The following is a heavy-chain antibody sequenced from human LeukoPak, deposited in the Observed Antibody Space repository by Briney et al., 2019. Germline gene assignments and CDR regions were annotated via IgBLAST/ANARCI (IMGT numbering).Heavy chain of an antibody. Sequence: SETLSLTCTVSGGSISSYYWSWIRQPPGKGLEWIGYIYYSGSTNYSPSLKSRVTISVDASKNQFSLKLSSVTAADTAVYYCARVGTNWGSDYWGQGTLVTVSS. D-gene: IGHD7-27*01. V-gene: IGHV4-59*01. CDR2: IYYSGST. CDR1: GGSISSYY. J-gene: IGHJ4*02. CDR3: ARVGTNWGSDY.